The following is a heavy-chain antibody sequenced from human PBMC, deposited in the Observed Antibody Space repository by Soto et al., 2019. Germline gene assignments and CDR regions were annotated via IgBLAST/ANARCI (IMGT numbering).Heavy chain of an antibody. V-gene: IGHV4-30-4*01. J-gene: IGHJ4*02. D-gene: IGHD1-1*01. CDR1: GGSISSGDYY. CDR2: IYYSGST. Sequence: PSETLSLTCTVSGGSISSGDYYWSWIRQPPGKGLEWIGYIYYSGSTYYNPPLKSRVTISVDTSKNQFSLKLSSVTAADTAVYYCARAYNWASGFDYWGQGTLVTVSS. CDR3: ARAYNWASGFDY.